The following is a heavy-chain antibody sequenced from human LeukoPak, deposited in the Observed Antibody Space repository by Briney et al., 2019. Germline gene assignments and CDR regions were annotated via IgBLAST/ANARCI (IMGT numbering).Heavy chain of an antibody. CDR3: ARLRSGSIDD. Sequence: KPSETLSLTCTVSGGSISGYYWSWIRQPPGKGLEWIGYIYYSGSTNYNPSLKSRVTISVDTSKNQFSLKLSSVTAADTAVYYCARLRSGSIDDWGQGALVTVSS. D-gene: IGHD3-22*01. V-gene: IGHV4-59*08. CDR2: IYYSGST. CDR1: GGSISGYY. J-gene: IGHJ4*02.